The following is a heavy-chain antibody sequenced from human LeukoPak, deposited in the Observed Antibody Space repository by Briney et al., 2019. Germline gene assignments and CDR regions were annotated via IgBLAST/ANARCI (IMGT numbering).Heavy chain of an antibody. CDR1: GYTFTGYY. CDR3: ARGGYYDSSGVPDPFDY. Sequence: ASVKVSCKASGYTFTGYYMHWVRQAPGQGLEWMGRINPNSGGTNYAQKFQGRVTMTRDTSISTAYMELSRLRSDDTAVYYCARGGYYDSSGVPDPFDYWGQGTLVTVSS. V-gene: IGHV1-2*06. CDR2: INPNSGGT. D-gene: IGHD3-22*01. J-gene: IGHJ4*02.